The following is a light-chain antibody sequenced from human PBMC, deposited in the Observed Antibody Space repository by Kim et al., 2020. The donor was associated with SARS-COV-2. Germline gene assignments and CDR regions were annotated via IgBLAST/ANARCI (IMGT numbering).Light chain of an antibody. CDR1: SSDVGAYTR. CDR2: EVS. J-gene: IGLJ2*01. CDR3: CSYTSSTTLV. Sequence: GQSVTISCAGASSDVGAYTRVSWYRQSPGTAPKLMIYEVSHRPSGVPDRFSGSRSGNTASLTISGLQAEDEADYYCCSYTSSTTLVFGGGTKLTVL. V-gene: IGLV2-18*02.